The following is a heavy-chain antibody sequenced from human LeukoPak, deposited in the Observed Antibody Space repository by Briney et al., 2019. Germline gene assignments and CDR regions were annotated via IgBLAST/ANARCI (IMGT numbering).Heavy chain of an antibody. V-gene: IGHV3-23*01. D-gene: IGHD6-13*01. CDR3: ARVIRAAAGKGYFDY. CDR1: VFIFSSYA. CDR2: ISGSGGST. J-gene: IGHJ4*02. Sequence: PGGSLRLSCATSVFIFSSYAMSWVRQAPGKGLEWASAISGSGGSTYHADSVKGRFTISRDSSKNTPYLQMNSLRAEDTAIYYCARVIRAAAGKGYFDYWGQGALVTVSS.